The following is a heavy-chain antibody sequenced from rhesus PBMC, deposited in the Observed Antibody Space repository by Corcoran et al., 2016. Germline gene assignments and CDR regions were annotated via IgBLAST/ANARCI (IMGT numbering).Heavy chain of an antibody. D-gene: IGHD6-31*01. Sequence: QVQLQESGPGLVKPSETLSLTCAVSGGSFSGYYWGWIRQPPGKGLEWIGYSSRRTGRTDYNPSLKRRVTISTDTSKNQFSLKLSSVAAADTAVYYCARVRYSSGWYWYFDIWGPGTPITISS. V-gene: IGHV4-165*01. J-gene: IGHJ2*01. CDR1: GGSFSGYY. CDR2: SSRRTGRT. CDR3: ARVRYSSGWYWYFDI.